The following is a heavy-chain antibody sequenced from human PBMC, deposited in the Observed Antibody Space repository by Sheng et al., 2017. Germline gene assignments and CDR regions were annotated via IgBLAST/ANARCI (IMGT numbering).Heavy chain of an antibody. CDR2: IIPIFGTA. V-gene: IGHV1-69*13. CDR3: ARMETKTSDYYDSSGYYPLDY. J-gene: IGHJ4*02. D-gene: IGHD3-22*01. Sequence: QVQLVQSGAEVKKPGSSVKVSCKASGGTFSSYAISWVRQAPGQGLEWMGGIIPIFGTANYAQKFQGRVTITADESTSTAYMELSSLRSEDTAVYYCARMETKTSDYYDSSGYYPLDYWGQGTLVTVSS. CDR1: GGTFSSYA.